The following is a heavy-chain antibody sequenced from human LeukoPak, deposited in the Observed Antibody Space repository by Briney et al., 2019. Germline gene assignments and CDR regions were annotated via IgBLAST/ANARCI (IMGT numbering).Heavy chain of an antibody. V-gene: IGHV1-69*05. CDR2: IIPIFGTA. Sequence: ASVKVSCKASGGTFSSYAISWVRQAPGQGLEWMGGIIPIFGTANYAQKFQGRVTITTDESTSTAYMELSSLRSEDTAVYYCARAGFRRNDAFDIWGQGTMVTVSA. CDR1: GGTFSSYA. CDR3: ARAGFRRNDAFDI. J-gene: IGHJ3*02. D-gene: IGHD1-1*01.